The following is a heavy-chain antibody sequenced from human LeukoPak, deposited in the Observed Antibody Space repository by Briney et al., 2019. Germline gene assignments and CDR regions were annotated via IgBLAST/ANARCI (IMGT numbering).Heavy chain of an antibody. J-gene: IGHJ4*02. Sequence: GGSLRLSCAASGFTFSSYWMHWVRRARGKGLVWVSRINSDGSSTSYADSVKGRFTISRDNAKNTLYLQMNSLRAEDTAVYHCERQGTIAAAESDYWGQRTLVTVSS. CDR2: INSDGSST. CDR3: ERQGTIAAAESDY. V-gene: IGHV3-74*01. D-gene: IGHD6-13*01. CDR1: GFTFSSYW.